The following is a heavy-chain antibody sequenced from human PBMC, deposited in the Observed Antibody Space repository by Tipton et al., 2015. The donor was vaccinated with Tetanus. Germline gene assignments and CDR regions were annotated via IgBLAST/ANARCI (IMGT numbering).Heavy chain of an antibody. CDR1: GGSISNHY. V-gene: IGHV4-59*11. D-gene: IGHD5-12*01. CDR2: LYDNGRT. CDR3: ARANNDYSKKGPLDY. Sequence: LRLSCTVSGGSISNHYWSWIRQPPGKGLEWIGYLYDNGRTKYNPSLNSRVTISVDTPKKQLSLNLRSVITADTAVYYCARANNDYSKKGPLDYWGQGILVIVSS. J-gene: IGHJ4*02.